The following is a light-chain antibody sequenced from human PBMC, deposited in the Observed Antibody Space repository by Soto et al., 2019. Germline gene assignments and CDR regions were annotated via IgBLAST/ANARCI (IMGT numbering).Light chain of an antibody. CDR3: QQYGRSPYT. CDR1: QSVYSNY. J-gene: IGKJ2*01. V-gene: IGKV3-20*01. CDR2: GAS. Sequence: EIVLTQSPGTLSLSPGEGATLSCRASQSVYSNYLAWYQQKPGQAPRLLIYGASSRAIGIPDRFSGSGSGTDFTLTISRLETEDFAVYYRQQYGRSPYTFGQGTKLEIK.